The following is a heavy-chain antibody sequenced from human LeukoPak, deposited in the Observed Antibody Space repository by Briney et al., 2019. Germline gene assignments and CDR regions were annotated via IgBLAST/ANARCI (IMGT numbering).Heavy chain of an antibody. CDR1: GYTFTSYA. CDR2: INAGNGNT. CDR3: ARVGGSSGYDY. Sequence: ASLKDSCQDSGYTFTSYAMNWVRQAPGQRLEWMGWINAGNGNTKYSQKFQGRVTITRDTSASTAYMELSSLRSEDTAVYYCARVGGSSGYDYWGQGTLVTVSS. D-gene: IGHD3-22*01. J-gene: IGHJ4*02. V-gene: IGHV1-3*01.